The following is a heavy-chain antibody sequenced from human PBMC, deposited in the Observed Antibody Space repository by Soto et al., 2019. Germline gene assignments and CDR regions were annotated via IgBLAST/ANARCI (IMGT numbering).Heavy chain of an antibody. D-gene: IGHD2-15*01. CDR1: GFCLSNSA. V-gene: IGHV3-23*01. CDR2: LSVTGDSD. CDR3: AKNGCSYPACCASYYYVDV. J-gene: IGHJ6*03. Sequence: SSLRLSCAAYGFCLSNSAVSWFHQAPGKGLEWVSSLSVTGDSDFYSDSVKGRFTISRDISKSTLYLQMSSLRAEDTAVYYCAKNGCSYPACCASYYYVDVWGKGTTVSVSS.